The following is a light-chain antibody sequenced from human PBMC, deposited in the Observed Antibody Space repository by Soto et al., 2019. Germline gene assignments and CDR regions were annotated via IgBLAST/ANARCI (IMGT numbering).Light chain of an antibody. CDR1: QGISSY. Sequence: DIQLTQAPSFLSASVGDRVTITCRASQGISSYLAWYQQKPGKAPKLLIYAASTLQSGVPSRFSGSGSGTEFTLTISSLQPEDCATYYCQQLNSYPITFGQVTRLEIK. V-gene: IGKV1-9*01. CDR3: QQLNSYPIT. J-gene: IGKJ5*01. CDR2: AAS.